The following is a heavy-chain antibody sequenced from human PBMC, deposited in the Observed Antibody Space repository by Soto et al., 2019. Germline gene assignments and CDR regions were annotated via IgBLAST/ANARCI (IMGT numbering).Heavy chain of an antibody. CDR2: ISGSGGST. J-gene: IGHJ6*02. V-gene: IGHV3-23*01. CDR1: GFTFSSYA. Sequence: LRLSCAASGFTFSSYAMSWVRQAPGKGLEWVSAISGSGGSTYYADSVKGRFTISRDNSKNTLYVQVNSLRPEDTAVYYCAKGIFSATIGPYAMDVLGQGXTVTVSS. D-gene: IGHD3-3*01. CDR3: AKGIFSATIGPYAMDV.